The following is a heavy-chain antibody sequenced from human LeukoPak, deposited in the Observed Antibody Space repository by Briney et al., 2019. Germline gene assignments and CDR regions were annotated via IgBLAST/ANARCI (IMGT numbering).Heavy chain of an antibody. J-gene: IGHJ4*02. Sequence: SETLSLTCAVYGGSFSGYYWSWIRQPPGKGLEWIGEINHSGSTNYNPSLKSRVTISVDTSKNQFSLKLSSATAADTAVYYCARAAENGDYYFDYWGQGTLVTVSS. CDR3: ARAAENGDYYFDY. CDR2: INHSGST. V-gene: IGHV4-34*01. D-gene: IGHD4-17*01. CDR1: GGSFSGYY.